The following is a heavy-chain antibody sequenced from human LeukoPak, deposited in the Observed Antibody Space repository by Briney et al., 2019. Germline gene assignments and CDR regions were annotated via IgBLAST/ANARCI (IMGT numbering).Heavy chain of an antibody. CDR3: VTTSGGYSGYYYY. D-gene: IGHD3-22*01. V-gene: IGHV1-24*01. CDR2: FDPEDGET. Sequence: ASVKVSCKVSGYTLTELSMHWVRQAPGKGLEWMGGFDPEDGETIYAQKFQGSVTMTEDKSTDTAYMELRSLRSEGTAVYYCVTTSGGYSGYYYYWGQGTLVTVSS. J-gene: IGHJ4*02. CDR1: GYTLTELS.